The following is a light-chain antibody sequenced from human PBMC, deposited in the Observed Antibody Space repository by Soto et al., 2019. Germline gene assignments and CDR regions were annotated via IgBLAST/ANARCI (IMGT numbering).Light chain of an antibody. J-gene: IGKJ1*01. CDR1: QSLSSNF. CDR3: QQYDSSPRT. CDR2: DTS. Sequence: EIVLTQSPGTLSFSPGERATLSCTASQSLSSNFLAWYQQKPGQAPRLLIYDTSSRATGIPDRFSGSGSGTDFTLTISRLEPEDFAVYPCQQYDSSPRTFGQGTKVEIK. V-gene: IGKV3-20*01.